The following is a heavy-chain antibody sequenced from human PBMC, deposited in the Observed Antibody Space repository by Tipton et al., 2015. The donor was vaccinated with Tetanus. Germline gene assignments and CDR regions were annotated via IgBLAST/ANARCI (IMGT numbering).Heavy chain of an antibody. CDR2: ISGSGTSI. CDR3: ARSESRIAPRIPWGMNI. V-gene: IGHV3-11*01. D-gene: IGHD6-6*01. J-gene: IGHJ6*02. CDR1: GFSFNVYS. Sequence: SLRLSCAASGFSFNVYSMSWVRQAPGQGLEWLSDISGSGTSIQCADSAKGRFTVSRDNTKNSLYLEINSLRAEDTAVYYCARSESRIAPRIPWGMNIWGQGTTVTVSS.